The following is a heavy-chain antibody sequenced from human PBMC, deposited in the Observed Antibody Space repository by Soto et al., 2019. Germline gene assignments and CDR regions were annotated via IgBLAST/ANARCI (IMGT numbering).Heavy chain of an antibody. CDR2: IIPIFGTA. V-gene: IGHV1-69*06. J-gene: IGHJ4*02. Sequence: QVQLVQSGAEVKKPGSSVKVSCKASGGTFSSYAISWVRQAPGQGLEWMGGIIPIFGTANYAQKFQGRVTITADKSTSTAYMELSSLRSEDTALYYCARDVGYCSGGSCYFFDYWGQGTLVTVSS. D-gene: IGHD2-15*01. CDR3: ARDVGYCSGGSCYFFDY. CDR1: GGTFSSYA.